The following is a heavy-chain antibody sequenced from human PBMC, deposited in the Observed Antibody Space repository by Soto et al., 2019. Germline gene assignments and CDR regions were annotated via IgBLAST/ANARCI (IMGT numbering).Heavy chain of an antibody. Sequence: EVQLVESGGGLVQPGGSLRLSCAASGFTFSSYWMHWVRQAPGKGLVWVSRINIDGSSTSYADSVKGRFTISRDNAKNTLDLQMSSLRVEDTAVYYCARGRGYCSGIGCYVDVWGQGTLVTVSS. J-gene: IGHJ4*02. CDR1: GFTFSSYW. CDR2: INIDGSST. CDR3: ARGRGYCSGIGCYVDV. V-gene: IGHV3-74*01. D-gene: IGHD2-15*01.